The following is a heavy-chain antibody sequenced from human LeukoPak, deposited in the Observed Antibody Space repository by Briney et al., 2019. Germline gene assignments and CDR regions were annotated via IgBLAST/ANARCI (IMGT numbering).Heavy chain of an antibody. CDR3: ARAVDVADY. Sequence: GGSLRLSCAASGAAFTKYGMKWVRQAAGAGLEYISGISRSGDITHYADSVKGRFTISRDNVQNTLYLQMNILRVEDTALYYCARAVDVADYWGRGTLVTVSS. CDR1: GAAFTKYG. J-gene: IGHJ4*02. D-gene: IGHD3-16*01. V-gene: IGHV3-23*01. CDR2: ISRSGDIT.